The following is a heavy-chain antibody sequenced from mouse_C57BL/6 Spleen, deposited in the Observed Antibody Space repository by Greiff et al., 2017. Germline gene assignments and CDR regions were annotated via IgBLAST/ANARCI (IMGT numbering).Heavy chain of an antibody. D-gene: IGHD2-4*01. CDR2: ISGGGGNT. J-gene: IGHJ3*01. CDR1: GFTFSSYT. Sequence: EVQGVESGGGLVKPGGSLKLSCAASGFTFSSYTMSWVRQTPEKRLEWVATISGGGGNTYYPDSVKGRFTISRDNAKNTLYLQMSSLRSEDTSLCYCARGDFDEFAYWGQGTLVTVSA. V-gene: IGHV5-9*01. CDR3: ARGDFDEFAY.